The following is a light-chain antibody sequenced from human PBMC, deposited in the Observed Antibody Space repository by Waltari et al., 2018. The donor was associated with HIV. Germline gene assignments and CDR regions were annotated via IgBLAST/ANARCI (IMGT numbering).Light chain of an antibody. Sequence: QPVLTQPPSASGTPGQRVTLSCSGRSATIGSNDVTLYQQVPGTTPKPLIYRNNQRPSGVPDRFSGSKSGTSASLAISGLRSDDEADYYCAAWDDSLSGLYVFGTGTKVTVL. CDR1: SATIGSND. V-gene: IGLV1-47*01. J-gene: IGLJ1*01. CDR2: RNN. CDR3: AAWDDSLSGLYV.